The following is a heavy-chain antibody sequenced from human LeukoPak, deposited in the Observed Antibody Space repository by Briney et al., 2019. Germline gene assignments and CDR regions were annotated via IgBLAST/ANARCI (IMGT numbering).Heavy chain of an antibody. D-gene: IGHD2-15*01. J-gene: IGHJ4*02. V-gene: IGHV4-61*01. CDR2: IYYSGST. Sequence: SETLSLTCTVSGGSVSSGSYYWRWIRQPPGTGLEWIGYIYYSGSTNYNPSLKSRVTISVDTSKNQFSLKLSSVTAADTAVYYCARGSGRDGYFDYWGQGTLVTVSS. CDR1: GGSVSSGSYY. CDR3: ARGSGRDGYFDY.